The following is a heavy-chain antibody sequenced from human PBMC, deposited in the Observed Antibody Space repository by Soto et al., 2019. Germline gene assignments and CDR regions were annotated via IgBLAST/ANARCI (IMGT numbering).Heavy chain of an antibody. CDR2: ISGSGGST. CDR3: ARAGVVITAKGDYFDY. D-gene: IGHD3-22*01. CDR1: VFTFISYA. Sequence: PGGSLRLSCAASVFTFISYAINWVRQAPGEGLEWVSSISGSGGSTYYADSVKGRFTISRDKSKNTLYLEMHSLRAEDTAVYYCARAGVVITAKGDYFDYWGQGTLVTVSS. J-gene: IGHJ4*02. V-gene: IGHV3-23*01.